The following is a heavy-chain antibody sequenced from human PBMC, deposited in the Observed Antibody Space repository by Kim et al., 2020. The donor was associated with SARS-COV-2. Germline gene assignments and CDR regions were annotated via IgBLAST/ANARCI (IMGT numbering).Heavy chain of an antibody. CDR1: GDSVSSNSAA. V-gene: IGHV6-1*01. CDR3: ARDILSGGAH. Sequence: SQTLSLTCAISGDSVSSNSAAWNWIRQSPSRGLEWLGRTYYRTKWSNDYAVSVKSRIMINPDTSKNQFSLQLNSMTPEDSGVYYCARDILSGGAHWGKGTLVTVSS. D-gene: IGHD6-19*01. CDR2: TYYRTKWSN. J-gene: IGHJ4*02.